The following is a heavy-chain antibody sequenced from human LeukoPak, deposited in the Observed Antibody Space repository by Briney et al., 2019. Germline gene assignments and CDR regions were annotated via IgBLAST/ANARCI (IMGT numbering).Heavy chain of an antibody. V-gene: IGHV3-7*01. Sequence: GGSLRPSCAASGFIFSSYWMTWVRQAPGKGLEWVANIKQDGSEKYYVDSVKGRFTISRDNAKNSLYLQMNSLRAEDTAMYYCARDPFSTATDYYYYYMDVWGKGTTVTVSS. CDR1: GFIFSSYW. CDR2: IKQDGSEK. J-gene: IGHJ6*03. D-gene: IGHD2-21*02. CDR3: ARDPFSTATDYYYYYMDV.